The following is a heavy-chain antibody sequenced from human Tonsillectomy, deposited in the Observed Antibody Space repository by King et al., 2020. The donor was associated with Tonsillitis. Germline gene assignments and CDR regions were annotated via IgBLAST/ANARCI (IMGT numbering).Heavy chain of an antibody. CDR2: ISYNGTNK. J-gene: IGHJ4*02. Sequence: VQLVESGGGVVQPGRSLRLSCAASRFTFSSYAMHWVRQAPGKGLEWVAVISYNGTNKYYADSVKGRFTVSRDNSKNTMDLQMNSLRVEDTAVYYCARSPYGDYVPGGDWGQGTLVTVSS. D-gene: IGHD4-17*01. CDR1: RFTFSSYA. CDR3: ARSPYGDYVPGGD. V-gene: IGHV3-30-3*01.